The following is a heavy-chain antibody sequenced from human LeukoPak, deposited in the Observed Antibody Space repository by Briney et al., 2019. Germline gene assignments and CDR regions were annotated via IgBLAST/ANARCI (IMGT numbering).Heavy chain of an antibody. D-gene: IGHD2-21*02. J-gene: IGHJ4*02. CDR1: GFTFSSYE. CDR2: TSSSGRPI. V-gene: IGHV3-48*03. Sequence: GGSLRLSCAASGFTFSSYEMNWVRQAPGDGLEWISYTSSSGRPINYAASVKGRFTISRDNAKNSLYLQMNSLRAEDTAVYYCARGKDVVVTALDYWGQGTLVTVSS. CDR3: ARGKDVVVTALDY.